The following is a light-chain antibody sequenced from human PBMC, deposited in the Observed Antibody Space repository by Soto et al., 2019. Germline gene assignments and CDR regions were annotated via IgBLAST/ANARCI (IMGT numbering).Light chain of an antibody. J-gene: IGLJ1*01. V-gene: IGLV1-51*02. CDR3: GTWDNSLSLPYV. Sequence: QSVLTQPPSVSAAPGQKVTISCSGSSSNIGNNYVSWYQQLPGTAPKLLIFENNKRPSGIPDRFSASKSGTSATLAITGLQTGDAADYYCGTWDNSLSLPYVFGTGTTVTVL. CDR1: SSNIGNNY. CDR2: ENN.